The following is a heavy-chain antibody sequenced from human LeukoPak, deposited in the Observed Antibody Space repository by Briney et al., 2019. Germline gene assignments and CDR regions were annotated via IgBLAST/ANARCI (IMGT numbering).Heavy chain of an antibody. CDR3: ARAVTYFYGSVTYDWFES. CDR1: GFTFSSYW. V-gene: IGHV3-74*01. CDR2: IESNGLA. Sequence: PGGSLRLSCAASGFTFSSYWMHWVRQTPGKGLMWVSRIESNGLALYADSVRDRFTISRDSAKNTVYLQMNSLRDDDTAMYYCARAVTYFYGSVTYDWFESWGQGTLVTVSS. D-gene: IGHD3-10*01. J-gene: IGHJ5*01.